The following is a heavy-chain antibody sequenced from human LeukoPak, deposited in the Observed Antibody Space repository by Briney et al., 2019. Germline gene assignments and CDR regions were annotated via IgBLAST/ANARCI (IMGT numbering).Heavy chain of an antibody. J-gene: IGHJ4*02. CDR3: AREFYDILTGFVY. Sequence: SETLSLTCTVSGGSISSYYWSWIRQPPGKGLEWIGYIYYSGSTNYNPSLKSRVTISVDTTKNTFSLKLSSVSAADTAVYYCAREFYDILTGFVYGGEGTLVTVSS. V-gene: IGHV4-59*01. CDR1: GGSISSYY. D-gene: IGHD3-9*01. CDR2: IYYSGST.